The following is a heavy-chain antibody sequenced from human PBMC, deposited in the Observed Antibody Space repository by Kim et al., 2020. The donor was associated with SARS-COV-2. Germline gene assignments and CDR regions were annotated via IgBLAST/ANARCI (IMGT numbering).Heavy chain of an antibody. CDR2: IIPIFGTA. D-gene: IGHD6-6*01. J-gene: IGHJ6*02. Sequence: SVKVSCKASGGTFSSYAISWVRQAPGQGLEWMGGIIPIFGTANYAQKFQGRVTITADESTSTAYMELSSLRSEDTAVYYCASVYSSSSRHYYYGMDVWGQGTTVTVSS. CDR3: ASVYSSSSRHYYYGMDV. V-gene: IGHV1-69*13. CDR1: GGTFSSYA.